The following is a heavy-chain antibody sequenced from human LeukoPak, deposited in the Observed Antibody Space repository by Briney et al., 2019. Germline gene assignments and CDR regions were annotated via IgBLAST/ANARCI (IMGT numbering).Heavy chain of an antibody. CDR3: ARDRRGLLWFGELGGFDY. V-gene: IGHV4-38-2*02. D-gene: IGHD3-10*01. J-gene: IGHJ4*02. Sequence: SETLSLTCTVSGYSISSGYYWGWIRQPPGKGLEWIGSIYYSGSTYYNPSLKSRVTISVDTSKNQFSLKLSSVTAADTAVYYCARDRRGLLWFGELGGFDYWGQGTLVTVSS. CDR1: GYSISSGYY. CDR2: IYYSGST.